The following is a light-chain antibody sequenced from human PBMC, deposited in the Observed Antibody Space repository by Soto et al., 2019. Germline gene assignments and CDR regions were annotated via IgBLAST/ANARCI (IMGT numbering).Light chain of an antibody. CDR3: QQSYSPYT. CDR1: QSISSY. Sequence: DIQMTQSPSSLSASVGDRVSITCRASQSISSYLNWYQQKPGKAPNLLIYVASTLQSGVPSRCSGSGSGTDFTLTISSLQPEDFATYYCQQSYSPYTFGQGTKLDIK. V-gene: IGKV1-39*01. J-gene: IGKJ2*01. CDR2: VAS.